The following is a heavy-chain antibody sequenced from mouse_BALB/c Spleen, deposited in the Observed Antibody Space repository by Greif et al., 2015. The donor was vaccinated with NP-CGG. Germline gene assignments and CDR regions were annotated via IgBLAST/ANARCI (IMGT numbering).Heavy chain of an antibody. V-gene: IGHV1-14*01. CDR2: INPYNDGT. D-gene: IGHD3-3*01. J-gene: IGHJ2*01. CDR1: GYTFTSYV. Sequence: EVKLMESGPELVKPGASVKMSCKASGYTFTSYVMHWVKQKPGQGLEWIGYINPYNDGTKYNEKFKGKATLTSDKSSSTAYMELSSLTSEDSAVYYCARGVGHLFDYWGQGTTLTVSS. CDR3: ARGVGHLFDY.